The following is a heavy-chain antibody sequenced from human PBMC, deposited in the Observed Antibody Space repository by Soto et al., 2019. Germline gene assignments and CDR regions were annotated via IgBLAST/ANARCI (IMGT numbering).Heavy chain of an antibody. CDR3: ARGLLIVVVKDRPPAFDI. CDR2: INAGNGNT. V-gene: IGHV1-3*05. D-gene: IGHD3-22*01. J-gene: IGHJ3*02. Sequence: QVQLVQSGAEEKKPGASVKVSCKASGYTFTSYAMHWVRQAPGQRLEWMGWINAGNGNTKYSQKFQGRVTITRDTSASTAYMELSSLRSEDTAVYYCARGLLIVVVKDRPPAFDIWGQGTMVTVSS. CDR1: GYTFTSYA.